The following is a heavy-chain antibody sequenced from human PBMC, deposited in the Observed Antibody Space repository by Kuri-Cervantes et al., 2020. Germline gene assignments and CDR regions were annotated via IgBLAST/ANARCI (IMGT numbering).Heavy chain of an antibody. CDR2: IWYDGSNK. Sequence: GESLKISCAASGFTFSSYGMHWVRQAPGKGLEWVAVIWYDGSNKYYADSVKGRFTISRDNSKNTLYLQMNSLRAEDTAVYYCAKDLYTSARKAIDYWGQGTLVTVSS. CDR3: AKDLYTSARKAIDY. J-gene: IGHJ4*02. D-gene: IGHD6-19*01. CDR1: GFTFSSYG. V-gene: IGHV3-33*06.